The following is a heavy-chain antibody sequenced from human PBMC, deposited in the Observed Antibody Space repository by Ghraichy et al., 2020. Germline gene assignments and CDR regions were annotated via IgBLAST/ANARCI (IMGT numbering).Heavy chain of an antibody. V-gene: IGHV3-30*18. CDR1: GFTFSSYG. CDR3: AKDRDYGDQPYYYYGMDV. D-gene: IGHD4-17*01. CDR2: ISYDGSNK. J-gene: IGHJ6*02. Sequence: GGSLRLSCAASGFTFSSYGMHWVRQAPGKGLEWVAVISYDGSNKYYADSVKGRFTISRDNSKNTLYLLMNSLRAEDTAVYYCAKDRDYGDQPYYYYGMDVWGQGTTVTVSS.